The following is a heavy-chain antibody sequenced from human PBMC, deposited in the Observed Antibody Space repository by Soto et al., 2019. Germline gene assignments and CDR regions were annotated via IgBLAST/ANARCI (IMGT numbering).Heavy chain of an antibody. CDR1: GGSFSGYY. CDR2: INHSGST. V-gene: IGHV4-34*01. D-gene: IGHD6-13*01. J-gene: IGHJ6*02. CDR3: ARIRYSSSWRSYYYYGMDV. Sequence: QVQLQQWGAGLLKPSETLSLTCAVYGGSFSGYYWSWIRQPLGKGLELIGEINHSGSTNYNPSLKSRVPISVDTSKNQFSLKLSSVTAADTAVYYCARIRYSSSWRSYYYYGMDVWGQGTTVTVSS.